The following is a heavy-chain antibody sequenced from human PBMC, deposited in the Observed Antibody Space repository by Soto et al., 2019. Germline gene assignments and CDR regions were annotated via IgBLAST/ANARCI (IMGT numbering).Heavy chain of an antibody. V-gene: IGHV4-59*12. CDR1: GGSISSYY. CDR2: IYYSGST. CDR3: ARGAPPRED. Sequence: SETLSLTCTVSGGSISSYYWSWIRQPPGKGLEWIGYIYYSGSTNYNPSLKSRVTISVDTSKNQFSLYLEMTALRAEDTAIYYCARGAPPREDWGQGTLVTVSS. J-gene: IGHJ4*02.